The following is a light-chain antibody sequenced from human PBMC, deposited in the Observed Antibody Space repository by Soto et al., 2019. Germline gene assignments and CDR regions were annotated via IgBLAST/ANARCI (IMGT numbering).Light chain of an antibody. CDR2: AAS. CDR1: QGIAAW. Sequence: DIQMTQSPSSVSASVGDRVTITCRASQGIAAWLAWYQQKPGKAPKLVISAASNLQSGVPSRFSGSGSETDFTLTISSLQAEDFATYYCQQVNSYPLTFGGGTKVDIK. CDR3: QQVNSYPLT. J-gene: IGKJ4*01. V-gene: IGKV1-12*01.